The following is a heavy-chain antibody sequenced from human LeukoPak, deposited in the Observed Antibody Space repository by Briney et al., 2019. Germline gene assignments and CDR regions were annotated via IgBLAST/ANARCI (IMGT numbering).Heavy chain of an antibody. D-gene: IGHD3-10*01. CDR1: GGTFSSYA. J-gene: IGHJ4*02. V-gene: IGHV1-69*01. CDR3: ASRARGFVSRRFGELSY. Sequence: SAKVSCKASGGTFSSYAISWVRQAPGQGLEWMGGIIPIFGTANYAQKFQGRVTITADESTSTAYMELSSLRSEDTAVCYCASRARGFVSRRFGELSYWGQGTLVTVSS. CDR2: IIPIFGTA.